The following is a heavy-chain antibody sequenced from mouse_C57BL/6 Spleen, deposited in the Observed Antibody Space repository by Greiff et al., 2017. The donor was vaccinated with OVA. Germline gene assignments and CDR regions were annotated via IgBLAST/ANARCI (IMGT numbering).Heavy chain of an antibody. CDR3: ARGGYMTGYFDV. V-gene: IGHV1-54*01. D-gene: IGHD3-2*02. CDR2: IYPGSGGT. J-gene: IGHJ1*03. CDR1: GYAFTNYL. Sequence: QVQLQQSGAELVRPGTSVKVSCKASGYAFTNYLIEWVKQRPGQGLEWIGVIYPGSGGTNYNEKFKGKATLTADKSSSTAYMQLSRLTSEDSAVYFCARGGYMTGYFDVWGTGTTVTVSS.